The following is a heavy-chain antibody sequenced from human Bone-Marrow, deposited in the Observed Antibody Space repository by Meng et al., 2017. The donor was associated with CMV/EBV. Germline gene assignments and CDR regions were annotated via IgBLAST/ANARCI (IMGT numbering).Heavy chain of an antibody. D-gene: IGHD6-13*01. CDR3: ATDYFRRYSSSWRFDY. V-gene: IGHV1-24*01. J-gene: IGHJ4*02. CDR2: FDPEDGET. Sequence: VQLVQVGAEVKKPGASVKVSCKVSGYTLTELSMHWVRQAPGKGLEWMGGFDPEDGETIYAQKFQGRVTMTEDTSTDTAYMELSSLRSEDTAVYYCATDYFRRYSSSWRFDYWGQGTLVTVSS. CDR1: GYTLTELS.